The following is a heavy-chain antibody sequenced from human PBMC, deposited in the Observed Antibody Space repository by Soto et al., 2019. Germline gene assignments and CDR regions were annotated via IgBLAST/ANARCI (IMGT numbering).Heavy chain of an antibody. Sequence: GGSLRLSCAASGLPFNRNGMHWVRQAPGKGLEWVAVIWYDGSKEYYSDSVKGRFTISRDNSKNMLYLQMNSVRVEGTAVYFCARDRSDGNYFYYGMDVLGQGTTVTVSS. J-gene: IGHJ6*02. V-gene: IGHV3-33*01. CDR2: IWYDGSKE. CDR1: GLPFNRNG. CDR3: ARDRSDGNYFYYGMDV. D-gene: IGHD1-1*01.